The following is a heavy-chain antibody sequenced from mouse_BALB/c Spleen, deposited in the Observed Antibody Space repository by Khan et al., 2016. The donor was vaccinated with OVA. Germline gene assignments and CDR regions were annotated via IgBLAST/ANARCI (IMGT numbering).Heavy chain of an antibody. D-gene: IGHD2-1*01. CDR3: ARDDYGNFLYFDY. CDR1: GYAFTHYL. V-gene: IGHV1-54*01. CDR2: INPGSGST. J-gene: IGHJ2*01. Sequence: QVQLQQSGGEVIRPGTSVKVSCKASGYAFTHYLIEWVKQRPGQGLEWIGVINPGSGSTNYNEKFQGKAILTADKSSSTAYMQLSSLTSDDSAVYFCARDDYGNFLYFDYWGQGTTLTVSS.